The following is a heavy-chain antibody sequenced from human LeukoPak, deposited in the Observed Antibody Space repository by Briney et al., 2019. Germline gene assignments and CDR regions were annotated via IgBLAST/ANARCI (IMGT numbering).Heavy chain of an antibody. CDR1: GGSISDISYY. Sequence: SETLSLTCTVSGGSISDISYYWGWIRQPPGKGLEWIGSVYYSGSTSYNPSLKSRVTISVDTSKNQFSLKLSSVTAADTAVYFCARHVSYSGDNFDFWGQGTLVTVSS. CDR2: VYYSGST. V-gene: IGHV4-39*01. D-gene: IGHD6-19*01. CDR3: ARHVSYSGDNFDF. J-gene: IGHJ4*02.